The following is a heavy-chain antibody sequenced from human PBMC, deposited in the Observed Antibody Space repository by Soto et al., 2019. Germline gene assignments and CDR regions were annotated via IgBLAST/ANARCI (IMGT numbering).Heavy chain of an antibody. Sequence: GGPLRLSCVVSVFTFSSYSMHWVRHAPGKGLEYVSAISSNGGSTYYADSVKGRFTISRDNSKNTLYLQMSSLRAEDTAVYYCVKAIMVRGVIPYYYGMDVWGQGSTVTVSS. CDR2: ISSNGGST. CDR1: VFTFSSYS. V-gene: IGHV3-64D*06. J-gene: IGHJ6*02. D-gene: IGHD3-10*01. CDR3: VKAIMVRGVIPYYYGMDV.